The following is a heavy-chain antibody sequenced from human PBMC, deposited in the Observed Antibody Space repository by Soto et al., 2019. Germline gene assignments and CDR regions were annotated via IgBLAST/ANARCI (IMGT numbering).Heavy chain of an antibody. CDR3: ARDRSHYVWAISRTYGMDV. D-gene: IGHD3-16*02. CDR1: GDSISNSFYY. CDR2: IHYSGTT. J-gene: IGHJ6*02. Sequence: NPSETLSLTCTVSGDSISNSFYYWSWIRQVPGKGPEWIGYIHYSGTTHYNPSLKSRVTISLDTSKNQFSLRLSSVTAADTAVYFCARDRSHYVWAISRTYGMDVWGQGTSVTVSS. V-gene: IGHV4-31*03.